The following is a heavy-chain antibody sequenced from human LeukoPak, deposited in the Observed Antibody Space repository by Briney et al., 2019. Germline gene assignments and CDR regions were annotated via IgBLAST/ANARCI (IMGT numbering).Heavy chain of an antibody. V-gene: IGHV3-74*01. CDR2: ISPDGSNT. CDR3: ARVWSEFDY. J-gene: IGHJ4*02. D-gene: IGHD3-16*01. CDR1: GFTFRIYW. Sequence: GGSLRLSCAASGFTFRIYWMHWVSHPPGKGRVWVSRISPDGSNTTYADSVKGRFTISRDNSKNTVFLQMDSLGVDDTAMYYCARVWSEFDYWGQGALVTVSS.